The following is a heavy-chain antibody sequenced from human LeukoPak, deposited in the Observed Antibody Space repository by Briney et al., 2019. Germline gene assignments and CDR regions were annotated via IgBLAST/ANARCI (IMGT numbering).Heavy chain of an antibody. CDR2: ISSSGSTI. J-gene: IGHJ4*02. D-gene: IGHD4-11*01. CDR1: GFTFSSYE. Sequence: PGGSLRLSCAASGFTFSSYEMNWVRQAPGKGLEWVSYISSSGSTIYYADSVKGRFTISRDNAKNSLYLQMNSLRAEDTAVYYCARALGSNYEEYYFDYWGQGTLVTVSS. CDR3: ARALGSNYEEYYFDY. V-gene: IGHV3-48*03.